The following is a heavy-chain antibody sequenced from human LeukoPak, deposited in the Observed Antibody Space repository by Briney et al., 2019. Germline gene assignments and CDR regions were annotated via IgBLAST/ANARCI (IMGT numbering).Heavy chain of an antibody. D-gene: IGHD1-20*01. CDR1: GFSFSYSG. J-gene: IGHJ4*02. V-gene: IGHV3-21*01. Sequence: PGGALRLFGAACGFSFSYSGMDWVRQAPGKGLEWVSSVSASSAFIWYADSVKGRFSISRDNDKNSLYLRMSSLRAEDTALYFCGRELTVTTREYYFDLWGQGTLVTVSS. CDR3: GRELTVTTREYYFDL. CDR2: VSASSAFI.